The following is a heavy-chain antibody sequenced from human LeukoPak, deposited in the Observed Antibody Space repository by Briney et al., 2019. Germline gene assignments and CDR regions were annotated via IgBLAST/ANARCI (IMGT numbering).Heavy chain of an antibody. CDR1: GFIFSSYA. D-gene: IGHD3-3*01. Sequence: PGGSLRLSCAGSGFIFSSYAMHWVRQAPGKGLEWVAVISYDGTNTDYADSVKGRFTISRDNSKNALYLQMNSLRAEDTAVYYCARCRDYDFWSGSAVDYWGQGTLVTVSS. V-gene: IGHV3-30-3*01. CDR3: ARCRDYDFWSGSAVDY. J-gene: IGHJ4*02. CDR2: ISYDGTNT.